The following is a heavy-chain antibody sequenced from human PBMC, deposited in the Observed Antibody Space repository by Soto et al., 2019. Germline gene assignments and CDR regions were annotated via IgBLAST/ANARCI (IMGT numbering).Heavy chain of an antibody. J-gene: IGHJ4*02. V-gene: IGHV4-39*01. CDR2: IYYSGST. Sequence: PSETLSLTCTVSGGSISSGGYYWGWIRQPPGKGLEWIGSIYYSGSTYYNPSLKSRVTISVDTSKNQFSLKLSSVTAADTAVYYCANLYSYGSHYFDYWGQGTLVTVSS. CDR1: GGSISSGGYY. D-gene: IGHD5-18*01. CDR3: ANLYSYGSHYFDY.